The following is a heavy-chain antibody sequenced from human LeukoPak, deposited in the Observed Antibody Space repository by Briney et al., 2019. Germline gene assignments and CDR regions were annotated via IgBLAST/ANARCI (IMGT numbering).Heavy chain of an antibody. V-gene: IGHV4-34*01. D-gene: IGHD6-13*01. CDR2: INHSGST. CDR1: GGSFSGYY. Sequence: SSETLSLTCAVYGGSFSGYYWSWIRQPPGKGLEWIGEINHSGSTNCNPSLKSRVTISVDTSKNQFSLKLSSVTAADTAVYYCARGRQQLVEYYFDYWGQGTLVTVSS. J-gene: IGHJ4*02. CDR3: ARGRQQLVEYYFDY.